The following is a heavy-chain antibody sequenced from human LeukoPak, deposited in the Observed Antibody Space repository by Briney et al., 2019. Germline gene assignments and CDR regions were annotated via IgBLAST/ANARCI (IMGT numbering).Heavy chain of an antibody. V-gene: IGHV6-1*01. J-gene: IGHJ4*02. D-gene: IGHD6-19*01. CDR3: ARDLRLGLTVAVAFDY. CDR2: TYYRSKWYN. CDR1: GDSFSSNSAA. Sequence: SQTLSLTCAISGDSFSSNSAAWNWIRQSPSRGLEWLGRTYYRSKWYNDYAVSVKSRITINPDTSKNQFSLQLNSVTPEDTAVYYCARDLRLGLTVAVAFDYWGQGTLVTVSS.